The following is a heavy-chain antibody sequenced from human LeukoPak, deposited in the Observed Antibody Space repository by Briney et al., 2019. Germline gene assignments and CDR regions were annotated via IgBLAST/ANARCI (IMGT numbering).Heavy chain of an antibody. Sequence: GWSLRLSCAASGFTFDNNAMHWVRQAPGKSLEWVSSISWHSENIDYADSVRGRFTISRDNAKNSLYLQMNSLRTEDTALYYCAKEGSDCTNGICRYFDYWGQGTLVTVSP. J-gene: IGHJ4*02. CDR1: GFTFDNNA. D-gene: IGHD2-8*01. CDR2: ISWHSENI. V-gene: IGHV3-9*01. CDR3: AKEGSDCTNGICRYFDY.